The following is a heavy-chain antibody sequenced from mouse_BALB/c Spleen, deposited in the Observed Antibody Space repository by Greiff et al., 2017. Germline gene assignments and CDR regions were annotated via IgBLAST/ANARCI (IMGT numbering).Heavy chain of an antibody. D-gene: IGHD2-12*01. V-gene: IGHV1-9*01. Sequence: VQLQQSGAELMKPGASVKISCKATGYTFSSYWIEWVKQRPGHGLEWIGEILPGSGSTNYNEKFKGKATFTADTSSNTAYMQLSSLTSEDSAVYYCARWAPSYDWFAYWGQGTLVTVSA. J-gene: IGHJ3*01. CDR1: GYTFSSYW. CDR3: ARWAPSYDWFAY. CDR2: ILPGSGST.